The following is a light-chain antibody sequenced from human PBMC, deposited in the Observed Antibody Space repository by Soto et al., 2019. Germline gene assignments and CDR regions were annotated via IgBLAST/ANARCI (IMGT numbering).Light chain of an antibody. CDR3: KQYGSSIN. J-gene: IGKJ5*01. CDR1: QSVSSSY. Sequence: DTVLTHSPATLSFSPCSISTLSFMASQSVSSSYLAWCQQKPGQAPRLLISGASNRATGIPDRFSGSGSGTDFTLTINRLEPEDFAVYYCKQYGSSINCGKGTQREIK. V-gene: IGKV3-20*01. CDR2: GAS.